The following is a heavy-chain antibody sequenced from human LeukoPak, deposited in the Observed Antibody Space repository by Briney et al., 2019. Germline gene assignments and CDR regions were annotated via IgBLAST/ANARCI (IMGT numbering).Heavy chain of an antibody. CDR2: MNPNSGNT. D-gene: IGHD5-12*01. CDR1: GYTFTSYD. Sequence: ASVKVSCKASGYTFTSYDINWVRQATGQGLEWMGWMNPNSGNTGYAPKFQGRVTMTRNTSISTAYMELSSLRSEDTAVYYCARGVGSGYDLMSYYYYMDVWGKGTTVTVSS. CDR3: ARGVGSGYDLMSYYYYMDV. V-gene: IGHV1-8*01. J-gene: IGHJ6*03.